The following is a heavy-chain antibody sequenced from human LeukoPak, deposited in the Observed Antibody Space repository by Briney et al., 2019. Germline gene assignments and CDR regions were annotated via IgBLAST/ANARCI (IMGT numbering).Heavy chain of an antibody. CDR3: VGGAAAGRIGYFDY. D-gene: IGHD6-13*01. V-gene: IGHV3-21*01. CDR1: GFTFSSYS. Sequence: GGSLRLSCAASGFTFSSYSMNWVRQAPGKGLDWVSSISSSSSYIYYADSLRGRFTISRDNAKNSLYLQMNSLRAEDTAVYYCVGGAAAGRIGYFDYWGQGTLVTVSS. J-gene: IGHJ4*02. CDR2: ISSSSSYI.